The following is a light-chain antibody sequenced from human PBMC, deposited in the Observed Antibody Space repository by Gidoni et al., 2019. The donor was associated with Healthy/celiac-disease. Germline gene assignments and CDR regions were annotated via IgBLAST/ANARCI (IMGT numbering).Light chain of an antibody. J-gene: IGKJ2*01. Sequence: DIQMTQSPSTLSASVGDRVNITCRASQSISSWLAWYQQKPGKAPKLLIYDASSLESGVPSRFSGSGSGREFTLTLSSLQPDDFATYYCQQYNSYSPLFGQGTKLEIK. CDR2: DAS. V-gene: IGKV1-5*01. CDR1: QSISSW. CDR3: QQYNSYSPL.